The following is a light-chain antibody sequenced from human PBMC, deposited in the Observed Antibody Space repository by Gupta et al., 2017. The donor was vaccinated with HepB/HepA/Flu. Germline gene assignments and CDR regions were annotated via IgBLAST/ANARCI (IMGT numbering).Light chain of an antibody. V-gene: IGLV2-14*03. CDR3: SSYTISSAYV. CDR2: GVS. CDR1: SIDVGGYNS. Sequence: QSALTQPASVSGSPRQSITIPCTGTSIDVGGYNSVSWYQQHPGKAPKLMIYGVSDRPSGVSNRVSGSKSGNTASLTISGLQAEDEADYYCSSYTISSAYVFGTGTKVTVL. J-gene: IGLJ1*01.